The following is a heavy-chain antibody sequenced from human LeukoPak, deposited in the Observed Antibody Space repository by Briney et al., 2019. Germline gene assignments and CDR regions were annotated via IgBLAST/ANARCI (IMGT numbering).Heavy chain of an antibody. D-gene: IGHD3-3*01. CDR3: ARGRVTYYDFWSGPLVGV. J-gene: IGHJ6*04. V-gene: IGHV4-34*01. CDR2: INHRGNT. Sequence: SETLSLTCAVYGGSFSGYYWSWIRQPPGKGLEWIGEINHRGNTNSNPSLKSRVTISVDTSKNQFSLKPSSVTAADTAVYYCARGRVTYYDFWSGPLVGVWGKGTTVTVSS. CDR1: GGSFSGYY.